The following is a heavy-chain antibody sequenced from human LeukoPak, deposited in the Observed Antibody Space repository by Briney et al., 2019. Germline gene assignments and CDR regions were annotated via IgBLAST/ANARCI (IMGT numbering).Heavy chain of an antibody. J-gene: IGHJ5*02. V-gene: IGHV3-11*01. D-gene: IGHD2-8*02. CDR1: GFSFSDYY. CDR2: ISSSGGTI. CDR3: ARGRWWTWFDP. Sequence: LGGSLRLSCAASGFSFSDYYMTWIRQAPGKGLEWVSYISSSGGTIIYADSVKGRFTMSRDNAKNSLYLQMNSLRAEDTAVYYCARGRWWTWFDPWGQGTLVTVSS.